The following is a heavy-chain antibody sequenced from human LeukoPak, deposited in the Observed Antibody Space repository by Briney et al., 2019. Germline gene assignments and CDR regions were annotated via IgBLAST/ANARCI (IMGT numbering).Heavy chain of an antibody. CDR1: GGSISSYY. Sequence: SETLSLTCTVSGGSISSYYWSWIRQPPGKGLEWIGYIYHSGSTYYNPSLKSRVTISVDRSKNQFSLKLSSVTAADTAVYYCATIVVVPAASGGWFDPWGQGTLVTVSS. V-gene: IGHV4-59*12. CDR3: ATIVVVPAASGGWFDP. D-gene: IGHD2-2*01. CDR2: IYHSGST. J-gene: IGHJ5*02.